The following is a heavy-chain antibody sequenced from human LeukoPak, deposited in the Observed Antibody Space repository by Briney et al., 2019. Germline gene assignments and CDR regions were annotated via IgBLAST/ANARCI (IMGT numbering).Heavy chain of an antibody. Sequence: GGSLRLSCAASGFNFNTYTMNWVRQAPGKGLEWVSSISSDSSYIYYADAVHGRFTVSRDNAKYSLYLQMNSLRAEDTAVYYCARRDCDSIKCRGSNWFDPWGQGTLVSVSS. D-gene: IGHD3-22*01. CDR3: ARRDCDSIKCRGSNWFDP. J-gene: IGHJ5*02. CDR1: GFNFNTYT. V-gene: IGHV3-21*01. CDR2: ISSDSSYI.